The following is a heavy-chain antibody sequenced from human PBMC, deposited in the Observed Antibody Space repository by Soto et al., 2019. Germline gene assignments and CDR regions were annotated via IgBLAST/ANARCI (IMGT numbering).Heavy chain of an antibody. Sequence: GGSLRLSCAASGFTFRSYGMHWVRQAPGKGLEWVAVISYDGSNKYYADSVKGRCTISRDKSKNTLQLQMNSLRPEDTAVYYCSKIQLRHFDWPQYCMDVWGQGTKVTVSS. V-gene: IGHV3-30*18. CDR1: GFTFRSYG. CDR2: ISYDGSNK. J-gene: IGHJ6*02. D-gene: IGHD3-9*01. CDR3: SKIQLRHFDWPQYCMDV.